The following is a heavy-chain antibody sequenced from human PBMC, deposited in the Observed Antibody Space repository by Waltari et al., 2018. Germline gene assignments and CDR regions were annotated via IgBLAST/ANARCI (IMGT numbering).Heavy chain of an antibody. D-gene: IGHD5-12*01. CDR1: GFTFSSYS. J-gene: IGHJ4*02. CDR3: ARDIGGYSGYDLDY. V-gene: IGHV3-21*01. CDR2: ISSSSSYI. Sequence: EVQLVESGGGLVKPGGSLRLSCAASGFTFSSYSMTWVRQAPGKGLEWVSSISSSSSYIYYADSVKGRFTISRDNAKNSLYLQMNSLRAEDTAVYYCARDIGGYSGYDLDYWGQGTLVTVSS.